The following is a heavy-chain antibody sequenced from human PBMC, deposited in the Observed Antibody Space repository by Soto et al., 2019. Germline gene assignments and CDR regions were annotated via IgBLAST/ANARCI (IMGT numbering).Heavy chain of an antibody. J-gene: IGHJ4*02. CDR1: GFTFSSYG. V-gene: IGHV3-33*01. CDR2: IWYDGSNK. D-gene: IGHD3-22*01. Sequence: QVQLVESGGGVVQPGRSLRLSCAASGFTFSSYGMHWVRQAPGKGLEWVAVIWYDGSNKYYADSVKGRFTISRDNSKNTLYLQMNCLRAEDTAVYYCARVVAYYYDSSGYSDYWGQGTLVTVSS. CDR3: ARVVAYYYDSSGYSDY.